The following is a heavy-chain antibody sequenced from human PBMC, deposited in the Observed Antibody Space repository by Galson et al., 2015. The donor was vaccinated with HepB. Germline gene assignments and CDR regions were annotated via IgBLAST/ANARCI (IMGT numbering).Heavy chain of an antibody. CDR1: GYTFTGYY. D-gene: IGHD6-13*01. V-gene: IGHV1-69*13. CDR3: ARDQLRPYSRSWTDV. CDR2: IIPIFGTA. Sequence: SVKVSCKASGYTFTGYYMHWVRQAPGQGLEWMGGIIPIFGTANYAQKFQGRVTITADESTSTAYMELSSLRSEDTAVYYCARDQLRPYSRSWTDVWGQGTTVTVSS. J-gene: IGHJ6*02.